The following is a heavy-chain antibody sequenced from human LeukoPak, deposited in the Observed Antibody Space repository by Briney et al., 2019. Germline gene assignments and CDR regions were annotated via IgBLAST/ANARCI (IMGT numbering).Heavy chain of an antibody. J-gene: IGHJ4*02. CDR1: GFIFSNYY. V-gene: IGHV3-7*03. CDR3: AREARGSGRDFDY. D-gene: IGHD1-26*01. Sequence: GGSLRLSCAASGFIFSNYYMNWVRQAPGKGLEWVANIKPDGSEKDYVDSVKGRFTISRDDAKNSLYLQMNSLRDEDTAVYFCAREARGSGRDFDYWGQGILVTVSS. CDR2: IKPDGSEK.